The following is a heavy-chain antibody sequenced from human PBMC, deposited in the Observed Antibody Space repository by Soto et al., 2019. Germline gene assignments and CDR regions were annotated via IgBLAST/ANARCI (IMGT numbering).Heavy chain of an antibody. Sequence: PVGSLRLSCAASGFTFSSYAMSWVRQAPGKGLEWVSAISGSGGSTYYADSVKGRFTISRDNSKNTLYLQMNSLRAEDTAVYYCAKDGSTYYDFWSGYSTNGMDVWGQGTTVTVSS. J-gene: IGHJ6*02. CDR3: AKDGSTYYDFWSGYSTNGMDV. V-gene: IGHV3-23*01. CDR2: ISGSGGST. D-gene: IGHD3-3*01. CDR1: GFTFSSYA.